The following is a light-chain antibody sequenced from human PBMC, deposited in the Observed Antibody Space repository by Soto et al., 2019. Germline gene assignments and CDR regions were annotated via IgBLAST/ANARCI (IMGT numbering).Light chain of an antibody. Sequence: EIVFTHSPATLSFSPVERATLSCRASQSVKTFLVWYQQRPGQAPRLLIHDASHRAAGIPARFSGSGFGTDFTLTISSLQSEDFAVYYCQQYNYWPPITFGQGTRLEIK. CDR1: QSVKTF. V-gene: IGKV3-11*01. CDR2: DAS. CDR3: QQYNYWPPIT. J-gene: IGKJ5*01.